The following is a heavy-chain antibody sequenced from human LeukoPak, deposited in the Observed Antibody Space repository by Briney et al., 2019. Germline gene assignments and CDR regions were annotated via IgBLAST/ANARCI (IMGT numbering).Heavy chain of an antibody. V-gene: IGHV3-30-3*01. CDR1: GFTFSSYA. CDR3: ARDPDYSSSWYGDAFDI. D-gene: IGHD6-13*01. J-gene: IGHJ3*02. CDR2: ISYDGSNK. Sequence: GGSLRLSCAASGFTFSSYAMHWVRQAPGKGLEWVAVISYDGSNKYYADSVKGRFTISRDNSKNTLYLQMNSLRAEDTAVYYCARDPDYSSSWYGDAFDIWGQGTMVTVSS.